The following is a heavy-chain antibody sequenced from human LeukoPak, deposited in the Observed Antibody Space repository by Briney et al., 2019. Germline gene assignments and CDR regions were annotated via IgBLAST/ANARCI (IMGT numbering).Heavy chain of an antibody. V-gene: IGHV4-34*01. CDR1: GGSISSYY. CDR3: ARGERTNTKFFDY. D-gene: IGHD1-1*01. CDR2: INHSGST. Sequence: SETLSLTCTVSGGSISSYYWRWIRQPPGKGLEWIGEINHSGSTNYNPSLKSRVTISVDTSKNQFSLKLSSVTAADTAVYYCARGERTNTKFFDYWGQGTLVTVSS. J-gene: IGHJ4*02.